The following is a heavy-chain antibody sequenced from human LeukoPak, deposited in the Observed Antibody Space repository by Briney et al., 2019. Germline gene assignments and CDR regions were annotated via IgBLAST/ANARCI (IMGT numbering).Heavy chain of an antibody. CDR3: ARHGGNGFYYYMDV. CDR2: INWNGGST. V-gene: IGHV3-20*01. Sequence: GGSLRLSCTASGFPFTDAWMSWVRQAPGKGLEWVSGINWNGGSTGYADSVKGRFTISRDNAKNSLYLQMSSLRAEDTALYHCARHGGNGFYYYMDVWGKGTTVTVSS. J-gene: IGHJ6*03. CDR1: GFPFTDAW. D-gene: IGHD4-23*01.